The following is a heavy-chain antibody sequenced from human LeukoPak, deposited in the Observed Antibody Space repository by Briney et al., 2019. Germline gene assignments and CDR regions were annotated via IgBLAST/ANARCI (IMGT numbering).Heavy chain of an antibody. J-gene: IGHJ4*02. CDR1: GFTFSSYA. D-gene: IGHD5-12*01. Sequence: GGSLRLSCAASGFTFSSYAMSWVRQAPGKGLEWVSAISGSGGSTYYADFVKGRFTISRDNSKNTLYLQMNSLRAEDTAVYYCAKDKIPPLRGYIGHRTLDYWGQGTLVTVSS. CDR2: ISGSGGST. CDR3: AKDKIPPLRGYIGHRTLDY. V-gene: IGHV3-23*01.